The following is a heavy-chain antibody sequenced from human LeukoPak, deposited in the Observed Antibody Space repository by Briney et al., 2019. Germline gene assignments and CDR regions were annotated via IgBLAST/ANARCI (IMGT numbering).Heavy chain of an antibody. CDR3: ARAYGDYVNFDY. V-gene: IGHV4-59*01. CDR1: GGAISSYY. J-gene: IGHJ4*02. D-gene: IGHD4-17*01. Sequence: PSETLSLTCTVSGGAISSYYWSWIRQPPGKGVEWLGYIYYSGSTNYNPSLKSRVTISVDTSKNQFSLKLSSVTAADTAVYYCARAYGDYVNFDYWGQGTLVTVSS. CDR2: IYYSGST.